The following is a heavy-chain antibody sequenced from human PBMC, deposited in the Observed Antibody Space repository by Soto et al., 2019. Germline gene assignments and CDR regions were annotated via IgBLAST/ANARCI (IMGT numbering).Heavy chain of an antibody. D-gene: IGHD3-22*01. Sequence: ASVKVSCKASGYTFTSYGIIWVRQAPGQGLEWMGWISAYNGNTNYAQKLQGRVTMTTDTSTSTAYMELRSLRSDDTAVYYCARAYYDSSGYYYWDYYYGMDVWGQGTTVTVSS. V-gene: IGHV1-18*01. CDR1: GYTFTSYG. J-gene: IGHJ6*02. CDR3: ARAYYDSSGYYYWDYYYGMDV. CDR2: ISAYNGNT.